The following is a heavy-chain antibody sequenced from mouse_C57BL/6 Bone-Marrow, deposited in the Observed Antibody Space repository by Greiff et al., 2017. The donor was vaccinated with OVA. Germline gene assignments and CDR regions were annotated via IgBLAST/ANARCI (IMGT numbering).Heavy chain of an antibody. J-gene: IGHJ4*01. V-gene: IGHV1-55*01. CDR2: IYPGSGST. Sequence: QVQLQQPGAELVKPGASVKMSCKASGYTFTSYWITWVKQRPGQGLEWIGDIYPGSGSTNYNEKFKSKATLTVDTSSSTAYMQLSSLTSEDSAVYYCARGRGSGYGYYAMDYWGQGTSVTVSS. D-gene: IGHD3-2*02. CDR3: ARGRGSGYGYYAMDY. CDR1: GYTFTSYW.